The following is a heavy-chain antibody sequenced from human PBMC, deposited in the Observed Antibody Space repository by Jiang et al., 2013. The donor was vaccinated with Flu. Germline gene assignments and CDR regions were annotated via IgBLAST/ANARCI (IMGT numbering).Heavy chain of an antibody. CDR2: IYHNGGS. Sequence: GPGLVKPSETLSLTCTVSGYSVSSGFYWGWVRQPPGKGLEWIASIYHNGGSYYNPSLNSRVTISVDTSKNHFSLKLNSVTAADTAVYYCARTFFIAAFDYWGQGTLVTVSS. V-gene: IGHV4-38-2*02. D-gene: IGHD6-6*01. J-gene: IGHJ4*02. CDR1: GYSVSSGFY. CDR3: ARTFFIAAFDY.